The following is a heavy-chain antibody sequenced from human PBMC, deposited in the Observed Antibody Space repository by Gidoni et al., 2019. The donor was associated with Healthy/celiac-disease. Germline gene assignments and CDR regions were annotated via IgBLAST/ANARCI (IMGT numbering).Heavy chain of an antibody. J-gene: IGHJ3*02. V-gene: IGHV3-23*01. CDR3: AKDLLRFLEWLPEFFDAFDI. D-gene: IGHD3-3*01. CDR2: ISGSGGST. Sequence: EVQLLESGGGLVQPGGSLRLSCAASGFTFSSYAMSWVRQAPGKGLEWVSAISGSGGSTYYADSVKGRFTISRDNSKNTLYLQMNSLRAEDTAVYYCAKDLLRFLEWLPEFFDAFDIWGQGTMVTVSS. CDR1: GFTFSSYA.